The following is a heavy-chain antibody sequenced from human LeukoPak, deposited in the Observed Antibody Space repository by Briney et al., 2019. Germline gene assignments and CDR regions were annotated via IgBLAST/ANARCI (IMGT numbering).Heavy chain of an antibody. Sequence: ASVKVSCKASGYTFTSYGISWVRQAPGQGLEWMGWISAYNGNTNYAQKLQGRVTMTTDTSTSTVYMELSSLRSEDTAVYYCARDGDYGAFDIWGQGTMVTVSS. CDR2: ISAYNGNT. J-gene: IGHJ3*02. V-gene: IGHV1-18*01. CDR3: ARDGDYGAFDI. CDR1: GYTFTSYG. D-gene: IGHD4-17*01.